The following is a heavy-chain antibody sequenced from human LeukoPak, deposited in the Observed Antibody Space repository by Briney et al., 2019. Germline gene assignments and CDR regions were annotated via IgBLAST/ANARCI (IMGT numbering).Heavy chain of an antibody. CDR2: IYYSGST. CDR1: GGSISSYY. D-gene: IGHD2-21*01. Sequence: SETLSLTCTVSGGSISSYYWSWIRQPPGKGLEWIGYIYYSGSTNYNPSLKSRVTISVDTSKNQFSLKLSSVTAAATAVHYCARGRDGGDYTPLDYWGQGTLVTVYS. CDR3: ARGRDGGDYTPLDY. V-gene: IGHV4-59*01. J-gene: IGHJ4*02.